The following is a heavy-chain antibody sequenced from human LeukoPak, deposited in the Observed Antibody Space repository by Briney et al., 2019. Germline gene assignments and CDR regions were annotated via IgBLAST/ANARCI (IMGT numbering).Heavy chain of an antibody. J-gene: IGHJ4*02. CDR2: ITPIFGTA. CDR3: ARGWLAETTVVTPYNY. CDR1: GGTFRSNA. V-gene: IGHV1-69*13. Sequence: ASVKVSCKASGGTFRSNAISWVRQAPGQGLEWMGGITPIFGTANYVQKFQGRVTITAVESMSTAYMELSSLRSEDTAVYYCARGWLAETTVVTPYNYWGQGTLVTASS. D-gene: IGHD4-23*01.